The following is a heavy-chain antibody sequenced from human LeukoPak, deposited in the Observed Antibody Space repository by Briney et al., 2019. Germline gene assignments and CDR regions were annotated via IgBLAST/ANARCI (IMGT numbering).Heavy chain of an antibody. D-gene: IGHD3-22*01. CDR2: IYYSGST. CDR3: ARGYDSSGYYLYFDY. Sequence: SETLSLTCTVSGGSFSSYYWSWIRQPPGKGLEWIGYIYYSGSTNYNPSLKSRVTISVDTSKNQFSLKLSSVTAADTAVYYCARGYDSSGYYLYFDYWGQGTLVTVSS. V-gene: IGHV4-59*01. J-gene: IGHJ4*02. CDR1: GGSFSSYY.